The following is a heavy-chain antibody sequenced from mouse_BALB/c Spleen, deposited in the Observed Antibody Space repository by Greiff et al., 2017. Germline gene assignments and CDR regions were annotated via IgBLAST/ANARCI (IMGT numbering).Heavy chain of an antibody. CDR1: GFTFSDYG. V-gene: IGHV5-15*02. CDR3: ARDDYYGSSHAMDY. CDR2: ISNLAYSI. Sequence: EVQLQESGGGLVQPGGSRKLSCAASGFTFSDYGMAWVRQAPGKGPEWVAFISNLAYSIYYADTVTGRFTISRENAKNTLYLEMSSLRSEDTAMYYCARDDYYGSSHAMDYWGQGTSVTVSS. D-gene: IGHD1-1*01. J-gene: IGHJ4*01.